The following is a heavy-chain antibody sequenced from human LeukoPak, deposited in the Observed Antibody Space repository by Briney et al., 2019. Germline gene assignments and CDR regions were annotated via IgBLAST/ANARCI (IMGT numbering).Heavy chain of an antibody. D-gene: IGHD5-24*01. CDR1: GYTFTSYY. Sequence: GASVKVSCKASGYTFTSYYMHWVRQAPGQGLEWMGIINPSGGSTNYAQKFQGRFTITSDTSTSTVYMELSSLRSEDTAVYYCARGSTGGMATICLDYWGQGTLVTVSS. CDR3: ARGSTGGMATICLDY. V-gene: IGHV1-46*03. CDR2: INPSGGST. J-gene: IGHJ4*02.